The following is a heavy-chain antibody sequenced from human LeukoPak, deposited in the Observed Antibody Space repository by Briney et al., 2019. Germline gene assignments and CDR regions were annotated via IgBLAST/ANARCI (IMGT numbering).Heavy chain of an antibody. Sequence: ASVKVSCKASGYTFTSYYMHWVRQAPGQGLEWMGIINPSGGSTSYAQKFQGRVTMTRDTSASTAYMELSSLRSEDTAVYYCARDQSEGIAARPGYYGMDVWGQGTTVTVSS. J-gene: IGHJ6*02. CDR3: ARDQSEGIAARPGYYGMDV. D-gene: IGHD6-6*01. V-gene: IGHV1-46*01. CDR2: INPSGGST. CDR1: GYTFTSYY.